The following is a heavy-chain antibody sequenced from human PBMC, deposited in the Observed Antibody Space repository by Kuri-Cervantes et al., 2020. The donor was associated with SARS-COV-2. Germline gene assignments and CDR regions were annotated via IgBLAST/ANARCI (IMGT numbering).Heavy chain of an antibody. V-gene: IGHV4-59*12. D-gene: IGHD2-15*01. CDR1: GVSISSYY. CDR2: IYHSGST. Sequence: SETLSLTCTVSGVSISSYYWSWIRQPPGKGLEWIGYIYHSGSTYYNPSLKSRVTISVDRSKNQFSLKLSSVTAADTAVYYCARVKIAGACDYWGQGTLVTVSS. CDR3: ARVKIAGACDY. J-gene: IGHJ4*02.